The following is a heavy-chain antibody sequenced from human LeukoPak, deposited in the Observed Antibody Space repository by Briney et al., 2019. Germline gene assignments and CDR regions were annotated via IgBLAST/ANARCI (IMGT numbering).Heavy chain of an antibody. D-gene: IGHD3-10*01. Sequence: PSETXSLTCTVSGGSISGYYWSWSRQXPGKGLEWIGYIYYSGSTNYNSSLKSRVTISVDTSKNQFSLKLSSVPAADTAVYYCARDPGGSAKFDFWGQGTLVTVSS. V-gene: IGHV4-59*13. CDR3: ARDPGGSAKFDF. CDR2: IYYSGST. CDR1: GGSISGYY. J-gene: IGHJ4*02.